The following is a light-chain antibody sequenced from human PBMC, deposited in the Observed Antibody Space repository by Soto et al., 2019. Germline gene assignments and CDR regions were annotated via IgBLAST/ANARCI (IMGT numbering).Light chain of an antibody. J-gene: IGLJ2*01. Sequence: QSALTQPPSVSGSPGQSVTISCTGTSSDVGYSDRVSWYQQSPGTAPKLVIYEVSNRPSGVPDRFSGSKSGNTASLTISGLQAEDEADYYCSSYTNIALDVVFGGGTKVTVL. CDR1: SSDVGYSDR. CDR2: EVS. CDR3: SSYTNIALDVV. V-gene: IGLV2-18*02.